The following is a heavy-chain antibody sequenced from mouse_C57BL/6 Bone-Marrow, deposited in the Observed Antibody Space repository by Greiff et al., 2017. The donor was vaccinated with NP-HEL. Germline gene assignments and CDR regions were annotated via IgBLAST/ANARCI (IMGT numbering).Heavy chain of an antibody. J-gene: IGHJ2*01. CDR1: GYTFTSYW. CDR3: TGRDMGYYDVEDFDY. V-gene: IGHV1-5*01. D-gene: IGHD2-4*01. Sequence: EVQLQQSGTVLARPGASVKMSCKTSGYTFTSYWMHWVKQRPGQGLEWIGAIYPGNSDTSYNQKFKGKAKLTVATSASTAYMELSSLTNEDSAVYYCTGRDMGYYDVEDFDYWGQGTTLTVSS. CDR2: IYPGNSDT.